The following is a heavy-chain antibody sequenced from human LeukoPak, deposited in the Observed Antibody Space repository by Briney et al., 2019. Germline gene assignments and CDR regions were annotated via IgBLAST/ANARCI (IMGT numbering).Heavy chain of an antibody. Sequence: ASVKVSCKASGYSLTTYYMHWVRQAPGQGLEWMGIINPSGGSTSYAQKFQGRVTMTRDTSTSTVYMELSSLRSEDTAVYYCARAGYCSGGSCYHNWFDPWGQGTLVTVSS. CDR1: GYSLTTYY. CDR3: ARAGYCSGGSCYHNWFDP. D-gene: IGHD2-15*01. J-gene: IGHJ5*02. V-gene: IGHV1-46*01. CDR2: INPSGGST.